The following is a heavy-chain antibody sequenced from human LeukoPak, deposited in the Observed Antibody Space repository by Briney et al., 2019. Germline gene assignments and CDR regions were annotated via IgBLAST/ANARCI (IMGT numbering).Heavy chain of an antibody. J-gene: IGHJ6*03. CDR1: GGTFSSYG. D-gene: IGHD2/OR15-2a*01. Sequence: ASVKVSCKASGGTFSSYGISWVRQAPGQGLEWMGWISAYNGNTNYAQKLQGRVTMTTDTSTSTAYMELRSLRSDDTAVYYCAFSRYYLQGSYYYMDVWGKGTTVTVSS. CDR3: AFSRYYLQGSYYYMDV. V-gene: IGHV1-18*01. CDR2: ISAYNGNT.